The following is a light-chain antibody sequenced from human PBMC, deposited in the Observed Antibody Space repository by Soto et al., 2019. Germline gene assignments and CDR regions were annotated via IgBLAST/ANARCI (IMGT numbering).Light chain of an antibody. CDR3: QQSYSGPWT. V-gene: IGKV1-39*01. CDR1: QSISSY. CDR2: AAS. J-gene: IGKJ1*01. Sequence: DIPMTQPPSSLSASVGDRVTITCRASQSISSYLNWYQQKPGKAPKLLIYAASSLQSGVPSRFSGSGSGTDFTLTISSLQAEDVGRCYCQQSYSGPWTFGRGTKVEVK.